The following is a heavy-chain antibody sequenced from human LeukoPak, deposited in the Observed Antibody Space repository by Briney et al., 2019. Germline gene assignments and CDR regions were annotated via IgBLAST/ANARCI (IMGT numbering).Heavy chain of an antibody. D-gene: IGHD6-13*01. CDR1: GGSISSYY. J-gene: IGHJ4*02. CDR3: ARRMDGSSFDY. V-gene: IGHV4-59*01. CDR2: IYYSGST. Sequence: SETLSLTCTVSGGSISSYYWSWIRQPPGKGLEWIGYIYYSGSTNYNPSLKSRVTISVDMSKNQFSLKLSSVTAADTAVYYCARRMDGSSFDYWGQGTLVTVSS.